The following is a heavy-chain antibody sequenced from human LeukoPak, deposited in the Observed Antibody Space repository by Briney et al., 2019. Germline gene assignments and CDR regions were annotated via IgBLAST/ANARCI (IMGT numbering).Heavy chain of an antibody. CDR1: GGSISSSSYY. CDR2: IYXSXXX. V-gene: IGHV4-39*01. J-gene: IGHJ6*02. Sequence: SETLSLTCTVSGGSISSSSYYWGWIRQPPGXXXXXXXSIYXSXXXXXNXXXXXXXXXXVXTSKNQFSLKLSSVTAADTAVYYCARRPVQARPYGMDVWGQGTTVTVSS. D-gene: IGHD1-1*01. CDR3: ARRPVQARPYGMDV.